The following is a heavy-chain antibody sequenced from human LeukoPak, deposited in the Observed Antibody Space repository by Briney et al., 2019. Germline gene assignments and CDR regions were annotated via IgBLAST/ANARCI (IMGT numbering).Heavy chain of an antibody. D-gene: IGHD3-16*01. CDR1: GGSITGHY. Sequence: SETLSLTCTVSGGSITGHYWSWIRQPPGKGLEWIGYIHYTGSTIYNPSLNSRITMSVDTPNNQFSLRLTSVTATDTAVYYCARLHALGAEEFDPWGQGALVTVSS. CDR2: IHYTGST. J-gene: IGHJ5*02. CDR3: ARLHALGAEEFDP. V-gene: IGHV4-59*11.